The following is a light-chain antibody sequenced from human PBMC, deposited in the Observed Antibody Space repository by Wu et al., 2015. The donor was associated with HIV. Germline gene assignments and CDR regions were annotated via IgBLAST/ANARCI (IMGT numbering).Light chain of an antibody. V-gene: IGKV1-39*01. CDR2: AAS. Sequence: DIQMTQSPSSLSASVGDRVTITCRASQTISSYLHWYQQKPGAAPKLLIYAASSLQSGVPSRFSGSGSGTDFTLTISSLQPEDFATYYCQQVNTYPRTFGQGTRVEV. CDR1: QTISSY. CDR3: QQVNTYPRT. J-gene: IGKJ1*01.